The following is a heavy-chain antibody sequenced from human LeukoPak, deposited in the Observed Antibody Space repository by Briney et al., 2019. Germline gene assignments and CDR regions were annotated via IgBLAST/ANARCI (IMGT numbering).Heavy chain of an antibody. D-gene: IGHD4-17*01. CDR1: GGSFSGYY. CDR2: INHSGST. CDR3: ARDSPTTMNFDY. J-gene: IGHJ4*02. Sequence: SETLSLTCAVYGGSFSGYYWSWIRQPPGKGLEWIGEINHSGSTNYNPSLKSRVTISVDTSKNQFSLKLSSVAAADTAVYYCARDSPTTMNFDYWGQGTLVTVSS. V-gene: IGHV4-34*01.